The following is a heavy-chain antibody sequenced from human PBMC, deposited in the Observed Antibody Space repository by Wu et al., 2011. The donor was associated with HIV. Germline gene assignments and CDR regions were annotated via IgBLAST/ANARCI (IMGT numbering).Heavy chain of an antibody. CDR1: GGTFSSHG. J-gene: IGHJ3*02. V-gene: IGHV1-69*14. Sequence: QVQLVQSGPEVKKPGSSVKVSCKASGGTFSSHGISWVRQAPGQGLEWMGGIIGIFGTANYAQKFQDRVTITADKSTSTAYMELSSLRSEDTAVYYCAREHDYGGADAFDIWGQGTMVTVSP. CDR3: AREHDYGGADAFDI. CDR2: IIGIFGTA. D-gene: IGHD4-23*01.